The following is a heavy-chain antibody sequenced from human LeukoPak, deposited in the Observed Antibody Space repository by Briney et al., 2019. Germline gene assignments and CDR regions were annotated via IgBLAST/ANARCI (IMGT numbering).Heavy chain of an antibody. CDR2: IYYSGDT. V-gene: IGHV4-39*07. CDR3: ARDVAGNTFDY. CDR1: GASISSGNYY. Sequence: PSETLSLTCTVSGASISSGNYYWGWIRQPPGKGLEGLGSIYYSGDTYNNPPLKSRVNISVDTAKSEFSLMLTSMTAADTAVYYCARDVAGNTFDYWGQGTLVTVSS. D-gene: IGHD5-12*01. J-gene: IGHJ4*02.